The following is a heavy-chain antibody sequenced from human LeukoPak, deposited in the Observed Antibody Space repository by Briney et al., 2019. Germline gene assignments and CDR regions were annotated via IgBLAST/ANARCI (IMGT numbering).Heavy chain of an antibody. Sequence: PGGSLRLSCAASGFTFSSSWMYWVRQAPGKGLVLVSRINSDESITTYADSVKSRFTISRDNAKNTLYLQMNSLRAEDTAVYYCARGLVPGFLDYWGQGTPVTVSS. D-gene: IGHD4-11*01. J-gene: IGHJ4*02. V-gene: IGHV3-74*01. CDR3: ARGLVPGFLDY. CDR1: GFTFSSSW. CDR2: INSDESIT.